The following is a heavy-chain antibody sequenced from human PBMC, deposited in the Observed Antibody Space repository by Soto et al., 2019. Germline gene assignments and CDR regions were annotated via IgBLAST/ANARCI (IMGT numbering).Heavy chain of an antibody. CDR3: ARGGSDYEGSGYYQGHV. V-gene: IGHV1-69*12. CDR1: GGTFSNYG. J-gene: IGHJ6*02. D-gene: IGHD3-22*01. CDR2: IVPIFGA. Sequence: QVQLVQSGAEVKKPGSSVKVSCKSSGGTFSNYGFSWVRQAPGQGLECMGVIVPIFGAEHPQKFQGRVTITADESPNTVFMELRGVRYEDTAGYYCARGGSDYEGSGYYQGHVWGQGTTVTVSS.